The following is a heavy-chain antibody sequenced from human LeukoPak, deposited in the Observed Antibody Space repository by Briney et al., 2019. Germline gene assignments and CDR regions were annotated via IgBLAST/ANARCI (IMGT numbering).Heavy chain of an antibody. CDR1: GYTFTSYG. V-gene: IGHV1-18*01. J-gene: IGHJ5*02. D-gene: IGHD4-17*01. CDR3: ARDSRGTMTTVTTGWFDP. CDR2: ISAYNGNT. Sequence: ASVKVSCKASGYTFTSYGISWVRQAPGQALEWMGWISAYNGNTNYAQKLQGRVTMTTDTSTSTAYMELRSLRFDDTAVYYCARDSRGTMTTVTTGWFDPWGQGTLVTVSS.